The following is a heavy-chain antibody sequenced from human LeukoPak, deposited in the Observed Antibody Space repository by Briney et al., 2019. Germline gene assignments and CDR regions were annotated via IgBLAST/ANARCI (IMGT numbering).Heavy chain of an antibody. V-gene: IGHV3-30*02. CDR2: IRYDGNNK. CDR3: AKSVGGDSSSWYPFPYYYYGMDV. J-gene: IGHJ6*02. CDR1: GFSFSRNG. D-gene: IGHD6-13*01. Sequence: HPGGSLRLSCAASGFSFSRNGMHWVRQAPGKGLEWVAFIRYDGNNKYYADSVKGRFTISRDNSKNTLYLQMNSLRAEDTAVYYCAKSVGGDSSSWYPFPYYYYGMDVWGQGTTVTVSS.